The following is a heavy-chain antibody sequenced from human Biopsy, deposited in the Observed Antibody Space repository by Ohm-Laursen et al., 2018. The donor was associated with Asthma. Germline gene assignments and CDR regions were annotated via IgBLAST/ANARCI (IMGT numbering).Heavy chain of an antibody. CDR2: IYYSGSN. D-gene: IGHD3-22*01. Sequence: TLSLTCTVSSGSITSGGYYWTWIRQHPGKGLEWIGLIYYSGSNYYNPSLKSRVSISIDTSKNQFSLKLSSVTAADTAVYYCARAQDYYDSRGYYRSFDYWGQGTLVTVSS. J-gene: IGHJ4*02. CDR3: ARAQDYYDSRGYYRSFDY. V-gene: IGHV4-31*03. CDR1: SGSITSGGYY.